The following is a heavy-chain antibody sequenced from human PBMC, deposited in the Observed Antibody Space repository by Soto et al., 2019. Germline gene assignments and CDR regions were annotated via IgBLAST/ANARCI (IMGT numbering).Heavy chain of an antibody. V-gene: IGHV3-72*01. CDR3: GRRGTSGSAGLDY. J-gene: IGHJ4*02. CDR1: GFTFSDHY. CDR2: IRNRANSYTT. D-gene: IGHD1-26*01. Sequence: EAQLVESGGGLVQPGGSLRLSCAVSGFTFSDHYMDWVRQAPGKGLEWVGRIRNRANSYTTEYAASVKGRFTISRDDSKNSLYLQMNSLKTEDTAMYYCGRRGTSGSAGLDYWGQGTLVTVSS.